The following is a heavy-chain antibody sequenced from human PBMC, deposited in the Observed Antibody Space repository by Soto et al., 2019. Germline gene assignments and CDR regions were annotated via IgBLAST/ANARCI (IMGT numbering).Heavy chain of an antibody. CDR3: ARRRDYDSSGYYFDYYYGMDV. D-gene: IGHD3-22*01. CDR1: GYSFTSYW. Sequence: PGESLKISCKGSGYSFTSYWIGWVLQMPGKGLEWMGIIYPGDSDTRYSPSFQGQVTISADKSISTAYLQWSSLKASDTAMYYCARRRDYDSSGYYFDYYYGMDVWGQGTTVTVSS. J-gene: IGHJ6*02. V-gene: IGHV5-51*01. CDR2: IYPGDSDT.